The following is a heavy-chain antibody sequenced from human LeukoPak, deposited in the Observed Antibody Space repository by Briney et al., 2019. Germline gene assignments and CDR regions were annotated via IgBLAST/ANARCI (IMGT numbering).Heavy chain of an antibody. CDR1: GGSISSGGYY. CDR3: ARDPQYSSSWYDHYYYGMDV. V-gene: IGHV4-31*03. CDR2: IYYSGST. D-gene: IGHD6-13*01. Sequence: PSQTLSLTCTVSGGSISSGGYYWSWIRQHPGKGLEWIGYIYYSGSTYYNPSLKSRVTISVDTSKNQFSLKLSSVTAADTAVYYCARDPQYSSSWYDHYYYGMDVWGQGTTVTVSS. J-gene: IGHJ6*02.